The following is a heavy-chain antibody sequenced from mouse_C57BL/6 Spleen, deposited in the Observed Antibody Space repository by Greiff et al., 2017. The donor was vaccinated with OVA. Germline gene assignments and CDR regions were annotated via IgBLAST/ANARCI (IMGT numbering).Heavy chain of an antibody. D-gene: IGHD1-1*01. Sequence: QVQLQQPGAELVRPGSSVKLSCKASGYTFTSYWMHWVKQRPIQGLEWIGNIDPSDSETHYNQKFKDKATLTVDKSSSTAYMQLSSLTSEDSAVYYCARFYYCSSYWYFDVWGTGTTVTVSS. CDR3: ARFYYCSSYWYFDV. J-gene: IGHJ1*03. CDR2: IDPSDSET. CDR1: GYTFTSYW. V-gene: IGHV1-52*01.